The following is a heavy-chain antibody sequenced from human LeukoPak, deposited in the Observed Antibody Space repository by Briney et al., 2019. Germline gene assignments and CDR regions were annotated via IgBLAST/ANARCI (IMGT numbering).Heavy chain of an antibody. CDR3: ARAEEGGYDLDY. J-gene: IGHJ4*02. V-gene: IGHV3-21*01. Sequence: GGSLRLSCAASGFTFSSYSMNWVRQAPGKGLEWVSSISSSSSYIYYADSVKGRFTISRDNAKNSLYLQMNSLRAEDTAVYYCARAEEGGYDLDYWGQGTLDTVSS. CDR1: GFTFSSYS. CDR2: ISSSSSYI. D-gene: IGHD5-12*01.